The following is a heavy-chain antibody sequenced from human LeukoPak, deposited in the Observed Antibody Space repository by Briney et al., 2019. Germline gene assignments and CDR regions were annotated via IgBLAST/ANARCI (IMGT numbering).Heavy chain of an antibody. CDR1: GYTFTNYG. CDR3: ARGFPPRRNYDRSGYYSYNFDY. V-gene: IGHV1-18*01. Sequence: EASVKVSCKASGYTFTNYGLSWVRQAPGQGLEWMGWISAYNGHTNYAQKLQGRVTMTTDTSTSTASMELRSLRSDDTAVYYCARGFPPRRNYDRSGYYSYNFDYWGQGTLVTVSS. D-gene: IGHD3-22*01. CDR2: ISAYNGHT. J-gene: IGHJ4*02.